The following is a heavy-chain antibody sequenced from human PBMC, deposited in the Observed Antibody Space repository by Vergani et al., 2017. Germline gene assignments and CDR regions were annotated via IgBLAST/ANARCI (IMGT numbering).Heavy chain of an antibody. V-gene: IGHV4-61*02. D-gene: IGHD1-26*01. J-gene: IGHJ6*01. CDR2: IHTGGST. Sequence: QVKLQESGPGLLKPSQTLSLTCTVSGESIRSGSHYWSWIRQPAGQGPEWIGHIHTGGSTDLNPSFKSRVSRSVDTSKSQFSLKLNSVTVAATAVYYCARSGPYWTSGSCPAIWGQGTLVTVSP. CDR3: ARSGPYWTSGSCPAI. CDR1: GESIRSGSHY.